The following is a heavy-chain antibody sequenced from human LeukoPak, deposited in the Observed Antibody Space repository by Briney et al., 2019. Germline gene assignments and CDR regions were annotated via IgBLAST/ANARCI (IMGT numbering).Heavy chain of an antibody. Sequence: GGSLRLSCAASGFTFSSYWMHWVRQAPGKGLVWVSRINSDGSSTSYADSVKGRFTISRDNSKNTLYLQMNSLRAEDTAVYYCAKVSPWSDAFDIWGQGTMVTVSS. CDR1: GFTFSSYW. CDR3: AKVSPWSDAFDI. J-gene: IGHJ3*02. D-gene: IGHD2-15*01. V-gene: IGHV3-74*01. CDR2: INSDGSST.